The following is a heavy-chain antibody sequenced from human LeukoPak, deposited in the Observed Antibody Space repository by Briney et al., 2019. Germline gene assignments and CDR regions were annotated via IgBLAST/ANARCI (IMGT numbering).Heavy chain of an antibody. V-gene: IGHV3-23*01. CDR2: INSNGGST. CDR3: AKPVTVSSPFDY. Sequence: HPGGSLRLSCAASGFTFSSYAMSWVRQAPGKGLEWVSTINSNGGSTSYADSVKGRFTISRDNSKNTLYLQMNSLRAEDTAVYYCAKPVTVSSPFDYWGQGTLVSVSS. CDR1: GFTFSSYA. D-gene: IGHD3-10*01. J-gene: IGHJ4*02.